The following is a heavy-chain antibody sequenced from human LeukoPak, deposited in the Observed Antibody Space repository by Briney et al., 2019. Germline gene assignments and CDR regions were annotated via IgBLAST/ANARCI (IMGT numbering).Heavy chain of an antibody. V-gene: IGHV4-59*08. Sequence: SETLSLTCTVSGGSISSYYWSWIRQPPGKGLEWIGYIYYSGSTNYNPSLKSRVTISVDTSKNQFSLKLSSVTAADTAVYYCARQVVVAATREYYFDYWGQGTLVTVSS. CDR3: ARQVVVAATREYYFDY. CDR2: IYYSGST. J-gene: IGHJ4*02. D-gene: IGHD2-15*01. CDR1: GGSISSYY.